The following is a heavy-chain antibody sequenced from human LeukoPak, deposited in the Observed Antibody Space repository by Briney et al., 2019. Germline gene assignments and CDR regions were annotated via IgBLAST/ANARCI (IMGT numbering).Heavy chain of an antibody. CDR1: GFTFSSYS. CDR2: ISSSSSYI. D-gene: IGHD3-10*01. Sequence: PGGSLRLSCAASGFTFSSYSMNWVRQAPGKGLEWVSSISSSSSYIYYADSVKGRFTISRDNAKNSLYLQMSSLRDDDTAVYYCARERFGDFDYGGQGTLVTVSS. V-gene: IGHV3-21*01. CDR3: ARERFGDFDY. J-gene: IGHJ4*02.